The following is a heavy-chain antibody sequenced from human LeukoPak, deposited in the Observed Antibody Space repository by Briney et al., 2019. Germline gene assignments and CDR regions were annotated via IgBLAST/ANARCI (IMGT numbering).Heavy chain of an antibody. D-gene: IGHD3-16*02. V-gene: IGHV3-53*01. CDR3: AAEYHDYVWGSYRPFDY. J-gene: IGHJ4*02. CDR1: GFTVSSNY. CDR2: IYSGGST. Sequence: GGSLRLSCAASGFTVSSNYMSWVRQAPGKGLEWVSVIYSGGSTYYADSVKGRFTISRDLSTHTLFLQMNSVRADDTAVYYCAAEYHDYVWGSYRPFDYWGQGTLVTVSS.